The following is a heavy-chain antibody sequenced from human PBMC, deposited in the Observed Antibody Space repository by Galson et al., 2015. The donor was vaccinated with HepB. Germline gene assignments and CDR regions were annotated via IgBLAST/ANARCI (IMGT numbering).Heavy chain of an antibody. CDR2: ITGTSSYI. D-gene: IGHD2-2*01. V-gene: IGHV3-21*01. Sequence: SLRLSCAASGFTFSVYTMNWVRQAPGKGLEWVSSITGTSSYIFYADSVKGRFSISGDNTKNSLYLQMNSLRAEDTAVYYCARDPNLEYCSSSSCFFDYFDYWGRGTLVTVSS. CDR1: GFTFSVYT. J-gene: IGHJ4*02. CDR3: ARDPNLEYCSSSSCFFDYFDY.